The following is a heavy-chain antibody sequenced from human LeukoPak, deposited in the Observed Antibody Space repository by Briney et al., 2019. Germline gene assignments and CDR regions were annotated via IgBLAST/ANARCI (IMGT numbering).Heavy chain of an antibody. J-gene: IGHJ4*02. CDR2: IRSKVNSYAT. CDR1: GFTFSGSA. V-gene: IGHV3-73*01. CDR3: TSGGYCSSTSCYGEN. Sequence: GGSLRLSCAASGFTFSGSAMHWVRQASGKGLEWVGRIRSKVNSYATAYAASVKGRFTISRDDSKNTACLQMNSLKTEDTAVYYCTSGGYCSSTSCYGENWGQGTLVTVSS. D-gene: IGHD2-2*01.